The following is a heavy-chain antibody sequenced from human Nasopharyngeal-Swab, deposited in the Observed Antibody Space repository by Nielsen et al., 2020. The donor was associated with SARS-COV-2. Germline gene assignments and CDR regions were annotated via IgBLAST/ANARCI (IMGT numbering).Heavy chain of an antibody. CDR3: ARDVLSFWSGPFDYYYYMDV. CDR1: GFTFSDYY. J-gene: IGHJ6*03. Sequence: SCAASGFTFSDYYMSWIRQAPGKGLEWVSYISSSSSYTNYADSVKGRFTISRDNAKNSLYLQMNSLRAEDTAVYYCARDVLSFWSGPFDYYYYMDVWGKGTTVTVSS. D-gene: IGHD3-3*01. CDR2: ISSSSSYT. V-gene: IGHV3-11*06.